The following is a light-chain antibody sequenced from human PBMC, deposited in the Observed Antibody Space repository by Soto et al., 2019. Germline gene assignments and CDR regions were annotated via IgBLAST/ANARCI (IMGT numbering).Light chain of an antibody. V-gene: IGLV2-14*01. Sequence: QSALTQPASVSGSPGQSITISCTGTSSDVGYNYVSWYQQHPGKAPKLMIYDVSNRPSGVSNRFSGSKSGNTASLTISGLQAEDEADYYCSSYTGSSPYVFGNGTKLTVL. J-gene: IGLJ6*01. CDR2: DVS. CDR1: SSDVGYNY. CDR3: SSYTGSSPYV.